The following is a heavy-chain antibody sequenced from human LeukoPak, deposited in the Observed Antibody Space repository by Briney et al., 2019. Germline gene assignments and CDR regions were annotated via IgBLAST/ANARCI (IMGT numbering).Heavy chain of an antibody. J-gene: IGHJ4*02. Sequence: SVTVSCKSSGGTFSSYAISWVRQAPGQGLEWMGGIIPIFGTANYAQKFQGRATITADESTSTAYMELSSLRSEDTAVYYCARVGTEYSSGWYDYWGQGTLVTVSS. CDR3: ARVGTEYSSGWYDY. CDR2: IIPIFGTA. CDR1: GGTFSSYA. D-gene: IGHD6-19*01. V-gene: IGHV1-69*13.